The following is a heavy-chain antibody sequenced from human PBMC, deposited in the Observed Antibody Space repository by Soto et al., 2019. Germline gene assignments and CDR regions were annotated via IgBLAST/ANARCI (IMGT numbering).Heavy chain of an antibody. D-gene: IGHD6-13*01. Sequence: TLRSYAMSWVRQAPGKGLEWVSAISGSGGSTYYADSVKGRFTISRDNSKNTLYLQMNSLRAEDTAVYYCAKCPYSSTRYNWFDPWGQGTLVTLSS. CDR1: TLRSYA. CDR3: AKCPYSSTRYNWFDP. V-gene: IGHV3-23*01. J-gene: IGHJ5*02. CDR2: ISGSGGST.